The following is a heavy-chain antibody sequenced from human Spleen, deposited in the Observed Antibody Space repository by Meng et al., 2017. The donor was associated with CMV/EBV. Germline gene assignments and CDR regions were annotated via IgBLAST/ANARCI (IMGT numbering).Heavy chain of an antibody. CDR3: AALGDYGGNGYYYGMDV. D-gene: IGHD4-23*01. CDR1: GFAFNVYS. V-gene: IGHV3-21*04. Sequence: GESLKISCAASGFAFNVYSMNWVRQTPGRGLEWVSSISSNGRDISYADSLKGRFTVSRDNAKNSLYLQMNSLRAEDTALYYCAALGDYGGNGYYYGMDVWGQGTTVTVSS. CDR2: ISSNGRDI. J-gene: IGHJ6*02.